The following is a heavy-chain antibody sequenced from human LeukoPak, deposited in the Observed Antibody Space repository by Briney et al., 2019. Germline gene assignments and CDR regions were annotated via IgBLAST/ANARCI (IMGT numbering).Heavy chain of an antibody. CDR2: IYYSGST. Sequence: SETLSLTCTVSGGSISSYYWSWIRQPPGKGLEWIGYIYYSGSTNYNPSLKSRVTISVDTSKNQFSSKLSSVTAADTAVYYCARMVRGWSDYWGQGTLVTVSS. D-gene: IGHD3-10*01. CDR1: GGSISSYY. V-gene: IGHV4-59*01. CDR3: ARMVRGWSDY. J-gene: IGHJ4*02.